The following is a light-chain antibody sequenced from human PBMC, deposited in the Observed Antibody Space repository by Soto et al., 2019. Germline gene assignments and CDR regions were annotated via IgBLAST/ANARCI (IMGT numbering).Light chain of an antibody. J-gene: IGKJ1*01. CDR3: HQRQSWPRT. CDR2: QTS. CDR1: QYINTR. V-gene: IGKV3-11*01. Sequence: EIVSTQSPATLSSFPGDRVTLSCRASQYINTRLAWYQHRPGQAPRLLIYQTSIRAAGIPARFSASGTGTDFTLTISDVQPEEFAVYYCHQRQSWPRTFGQGTKVDI.